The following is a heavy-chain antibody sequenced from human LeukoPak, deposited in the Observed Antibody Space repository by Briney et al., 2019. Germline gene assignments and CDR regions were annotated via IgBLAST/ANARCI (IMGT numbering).Heavy chain of an antibody. CDR1: GFAFSDSW. V-gene: IGHV3-7*04. CDR2: IKGDGSAK. J-gene: IGHJ4*02. CDR3: TRVGYIDGGIDY. D-gene: IGHD5-24*01. Sequence: AGGSLRLSCAASGFAFSDSWMTWIRQAPGKGLEWVAFIKGDGSAKKYVDSVKGRFTISRDNAKNSLFLQMNSLRAEDTAIYYCTRVGYIDGGIDYWGQGTLVTVSS.